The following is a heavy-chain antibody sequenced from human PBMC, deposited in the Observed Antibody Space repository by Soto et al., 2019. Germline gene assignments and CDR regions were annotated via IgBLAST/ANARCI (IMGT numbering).Heavy chain of an antibody. V-gene: IGHV1-58*01. J-gene: IGHJ4*02. CDR3: ARGVLMVRDSYYFDY. CDR1: GFTFSTSA. D-gene: IGHD3-10*01. CDR2: IDVGSGNA. Sequence: SVKVSCKTSGFTFSTSAVHWVRQARGHRLQWIGWIDVGSGNANYAQMLQERVTISRDMSTSTAYMELSSVTAADTAVYYCARGVLMVRDSYYFDYWGQGTLVTVSS.